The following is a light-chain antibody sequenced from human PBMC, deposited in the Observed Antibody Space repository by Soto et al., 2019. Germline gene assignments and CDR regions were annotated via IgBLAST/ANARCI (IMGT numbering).Light chain of an antibody. CDR1: NSNIGSNT. J-gene: IGLJ1*01. Sequence: QSVLTQPPSASGTPGQRVTISCSGSNSNIGSNTVNWYQQLPGTAPKLLIYYDNLRPSGVPDRISGSKSGTSASLAISGLQSDDEADYYCAAWDDRLNGRLFGTGTKVTV. CDR3: AAWDDRLNGRL. V-gene: IGLV1-44*01. CDR2: YDN.